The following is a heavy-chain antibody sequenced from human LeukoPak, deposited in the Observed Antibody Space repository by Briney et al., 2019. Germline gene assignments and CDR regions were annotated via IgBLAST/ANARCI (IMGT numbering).Heavy chain of an antibody. CDR1: GGTFSSYA. V-gene: IGHV1-69*05. CDR2: IIPIFGTA. CDR3: ASYKCSGGSCYLDY. J-gene: IGHJ4*02. D-gene: IGHD2-15*01. Sequence: AASVKVFCKASGGTFSSYAIIGVRQAPGQGREWMRRIIPIFGTANYAQKFQGRVTITTAESTSTAYMELSSLRSEDTAVYYCASYKCSGGSCYLDYWGQGTLVTVSS.